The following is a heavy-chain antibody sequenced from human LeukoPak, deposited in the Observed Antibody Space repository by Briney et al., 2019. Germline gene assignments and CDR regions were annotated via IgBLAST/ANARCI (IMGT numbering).Heavy chain of an antibody. D-gene: IGHD7-27*01. CDR2: INTDGSIT. J-gene: IGHJ3*02. CDR3: ARVGTSGFHAFDI. Sequence: GGSLRLSCAASGFTFSSYWMHWVRQAPGKGLVWVSRINTDGSITSYADSVKGRFTISRDNAKNTLYLQMNSLRAEDTAIYYCARVGTSGFHAFDIWGQGTMVTVSS. CDR1: GFTFSSYW. V-gene: IGHV3-74*01.